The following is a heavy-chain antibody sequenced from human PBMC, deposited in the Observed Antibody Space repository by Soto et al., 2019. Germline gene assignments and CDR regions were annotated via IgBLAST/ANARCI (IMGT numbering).Heavy chain of an antibody. Sequence: ASVKVSCKASGYTFTNYAIHWVRQAPGQRLEWMAWINAANGITKSSQKFQGRVTFTRDTSASTAYMELSSLESEDTALYYCARAGLSTTGDYWGQRTLVTVSS. J-gene: IGHJ4*02. D-gene: IGHD1-26*01. V-gene: IGHV1-3*01. CDR3: ARAGLSTTGDY. CDR1: GYTFTNYA. CDR2: INAANGIT.